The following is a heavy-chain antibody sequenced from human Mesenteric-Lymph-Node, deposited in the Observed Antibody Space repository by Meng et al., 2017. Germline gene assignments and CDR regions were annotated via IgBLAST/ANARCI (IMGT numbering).Heavy chain of an antibody. J-gene: IGHJ6*02. Sequence: ASVKVSCKASGYTFTNFYIHWVRQAPGQGLEWMGLINPSGGATNFAQKFQGRVTMTRDTSTSTAYMELSSLRSEDTAVYYCAKESGYSGDYYYYGMDVWGQGTMVTVSS. D-gene: IGHD5-12*01. CDR1: GYTFTNFY. CDR3: AKESGYSGDYYYYGMDV. V-gene: IGHV1-46*01. CDR2: INPSGGAT.